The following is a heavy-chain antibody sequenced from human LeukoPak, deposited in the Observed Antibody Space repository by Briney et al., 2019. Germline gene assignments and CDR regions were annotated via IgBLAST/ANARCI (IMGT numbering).Heavy chain of an antibody. V-gene: IGHV1-69*06. Sequence: SVKVSCKASGGTFSSYAISWVRQAPGQGLEWMGGIIPIFGTANYAQKFQGGVTITADKSTSTAYMELSSLRSEDTAVYYCASGGQDFDRGYYFDYWGQGTLVTVSS. CDR1: GGTFSSYA. CDR3: ASGGQDFDRGYYFDY. J-gene: IGHJ4*02. CDR2: IIPIFGTA.